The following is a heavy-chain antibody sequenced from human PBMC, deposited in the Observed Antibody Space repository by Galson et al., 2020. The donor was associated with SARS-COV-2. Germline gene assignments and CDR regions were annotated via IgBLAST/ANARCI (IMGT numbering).Heavy chain of an antibody. D-gene: IGHD6-13*01. CDR3: AGRVAGAGSLHI. CDR1: GDSVPSNSAA. CDR2: TYYSSQWST. Sequence: SQTLSLTCAISGDSVPSNSAAWNWIRQSPSRGLEWLGRTYYSSQWSTDYAVSVKSRITINPDTSKNQFSLQLNSVTPEDTAIYYCAGRVAGAGSLHIWGQGTMVIVSS. J-gene: IGHJ3*02. V-gene: IGHV6-1*01.